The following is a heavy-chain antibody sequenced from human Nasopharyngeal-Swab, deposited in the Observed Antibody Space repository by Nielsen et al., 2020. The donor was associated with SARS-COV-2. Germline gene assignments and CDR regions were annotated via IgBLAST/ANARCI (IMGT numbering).Heavy chain of an antibody. V-gene: IGHV4-59*01. J-gene: IGHJ3*01. D-gene: IGHD3-22*01. CDR3: ARLTYSYDSSGYPLTAFDL. CDR2: IYYTGST. CDR1: GGSISSYY. Sequence: SETLSLTCTVSGGSISSYYWSWIRQPPGKGLEWIGYIYYTGSTKYNPSLKSRVIISVDTSKSQFSLKLSSVTAADTAVYYCARLTYSYDSSGYPLTAFDLWGQGTMVTVSS.